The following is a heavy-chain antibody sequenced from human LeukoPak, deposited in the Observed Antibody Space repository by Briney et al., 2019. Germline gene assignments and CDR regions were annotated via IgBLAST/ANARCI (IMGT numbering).Heavy chain of an antibody. CDR1: GGSSSGYY. D-gene: IGHD6-19*01. CDR3: ARYSSGWLYYYYYYMDV. CDR2: INHSGST. J-gene: IGHJ6*03. Sequence: PSETLSLTCAVYGGSSSGYYWSWIRQPPGKGLEWIGEINHSGSTNYNPSLKSRVTISVDTSKNQFSLKLSSVTAADTAVYYCARYSSGWLYYYYYYMDVWGKGTTVTVSS. V-gene: IGHV4-34*01.